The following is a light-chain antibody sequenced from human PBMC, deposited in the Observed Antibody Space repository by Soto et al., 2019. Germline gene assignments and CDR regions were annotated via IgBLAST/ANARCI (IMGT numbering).Light chain of an antibody. V-gene: IGKV3-15*01. Sequence: EIVMTQSPATLSVSPGERATLSCRASQSVSSNLAWYQQKPGQAHRLLIYGASTRATGIPASFSGSGSGTEFTLTISSLQSEDVAVYDCQQYNNWSKTFGRGTKVEIK. CDR2: GAS. J-gene: IGKJ1*01. CDR3: QQYNNWSKT. CDR1: QSVSSN.